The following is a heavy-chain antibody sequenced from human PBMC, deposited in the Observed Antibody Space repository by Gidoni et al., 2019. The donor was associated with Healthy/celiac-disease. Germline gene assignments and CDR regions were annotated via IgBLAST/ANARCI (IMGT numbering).Heavy chain of an antibody. CDR1: GFTFSSYG. CDR3: AKGIIVDCSGGSCYSVGDYYYYGMDV. J-gene: IGHJ6*02. Sequence: QVQLVESGGGVVQPGRSLRLSCAASGFTFSSYGMHWVRQAPGKGLEWVAVISYDGSNKYYADSVKGRFTISRDNSKNTLYLQMNSLRAEDTAVYYCAKGIIVDCSGGSCYSVGDYYYYGMDVWGQGTTVTVSS. D-gene: IGHD2-15*01. V-gene: IGHV3-30*18. CDR2: ISYDGSNK.